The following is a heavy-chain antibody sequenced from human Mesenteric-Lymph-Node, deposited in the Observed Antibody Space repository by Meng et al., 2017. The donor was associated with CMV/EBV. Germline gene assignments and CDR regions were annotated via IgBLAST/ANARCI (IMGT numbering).Heavy chain of an antibody. J-gene: IGHJ6*02. V-gene: IGHV1-8*01. CDR1: GYTFTSYD. Sequence: ASVKVSCKASGYTFTSYDINWVRQATGQGLEWMGWMNPNSGNTGYAQKFQGRVTMTRNTSISTAYMELSSLRSEDTAVYYCAKAAAEGYYYYYCGMDVWGQGTTVTVSS. D-gene: IGHD6-13*01. CDR3: AKAAAEGYYYYYCGMDV. CDR2: MNPNSGNT.